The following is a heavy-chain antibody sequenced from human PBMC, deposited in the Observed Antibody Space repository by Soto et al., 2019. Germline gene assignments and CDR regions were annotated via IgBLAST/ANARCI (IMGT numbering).Heavy chain of an antibody. Sequence: QVPLVESGGGVVQPGRSLRLSCAASGFTFSSYAMHWVRQAPGKGLEWVAVISYDGSNKYYADSVKGRFTISRDNSKNTLYLQMNSLRAEDTAVYYCARELDGSTEDYWGQGTLVTVSS. V-gene: IGHV3-30-3*01. D-gene: IGHD2-2*03. CDR1: GFTFSSYA. J-gene: IGHJ4*02. CDR2: ISYDGSNK. CDR3: ARELDGSTEDY.